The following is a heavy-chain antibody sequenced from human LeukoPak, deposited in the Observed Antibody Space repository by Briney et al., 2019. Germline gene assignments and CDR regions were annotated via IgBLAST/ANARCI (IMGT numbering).Heavy chain of an antibody. Sequence: GSLRLSCAASGFTFSDYYMSWIRQSPGRGLEWIGEVSHTGDTDYNPSLKNRLTISIDTSNKQFSLRLTSVTAADTAVYYCVRTPGAFDFWGQGTLVTVSS. CDR1: GFTFSDYY. J-gene: IGHJ4*02. D-gene: IGHD2-15*01. CDR2: VSHTGDT. V-gene: IGHV4-34*01. CDR3: VRTPGAFDF.